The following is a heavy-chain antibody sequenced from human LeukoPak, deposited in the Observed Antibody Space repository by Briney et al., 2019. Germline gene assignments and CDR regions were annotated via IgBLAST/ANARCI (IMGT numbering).Heavy chain of an antibody. D-gene: IGHD6-19*01. CDR2: LYSGGAT. CDR1: GFTVSSNY. CDR3: TKLKGWYGEGFFDY. J-gene: IGHJ4*02. Sequence: GGSLRLSCAASGFTVSSNYMSWVRQPAGKGLEWVSVLYSGGATFYADSVKGRFTISRDTSKNTLYLQMNVLRADDTAVYYCTKLKGWYGEGFFDYWGQGTLVTISS. V-gene: IGHV3-53*01.